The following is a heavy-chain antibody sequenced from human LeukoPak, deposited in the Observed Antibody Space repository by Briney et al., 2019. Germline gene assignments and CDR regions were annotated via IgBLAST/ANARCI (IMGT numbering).Heavy chain of an antibody. J-gene: IGHJ6*03. V-gene: IGHV4-59*01. Sequence: SETLSLTCTVSGGSISSYYWSWIRQPPGKGLEWIGYIYYSGSTNYNPSLKSRVTISVDTSKNQFSLKLSSVTAADTAVYYCARVAWGDYYYMDVWGKGTTVTISS. CDR2: IYYSGST. CDR3: ARVAWGDYYYMDV. D-gene: IGHD3-16*01. CDR1: GGSISSYY.